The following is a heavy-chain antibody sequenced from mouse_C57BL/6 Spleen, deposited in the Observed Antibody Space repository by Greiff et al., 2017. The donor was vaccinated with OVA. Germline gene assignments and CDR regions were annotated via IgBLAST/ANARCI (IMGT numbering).Heavy chain of an antibody. CDR2: ISSGSSTI. J-gene: IGHJ2*01. CDR3: AREGIIMVDY. CDR1: GFTFSDYG. V-gene: IGHV5-17*01. D-gene: IGHD2-3*01. Sequence: EVKLMESGGGLVKPGGSLKLSCAASGFTFSDYGMHWVRQAPEKGLEWVAYISSGSSTIYYADTVKGRFTISRDNAKNTLFLQMTSLRSEDTAMYYCAREGIIMVDYWGKGTTLTVSS.